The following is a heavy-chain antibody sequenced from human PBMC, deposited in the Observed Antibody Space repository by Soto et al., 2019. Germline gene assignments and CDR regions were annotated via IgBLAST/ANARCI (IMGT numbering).Heavy chain of an antibody. V-gene: IGHV1-2*04. CDR3: ARVNQAYGSTTFDP. CDR2: INPNSGGT. J-gene: IGHJ5*02. Sequence: ASGKVSCKASGYTFTGYYMHWVRQAPGQGLEWMGWINPNSGGTNYAQKFQGWVTMTRDTSISTAYMELSRLRSDDTAVYYCARVNQAYGSTTFDPWGQGTLVTSP. CDR1: GYTFTGYY. D-gene: IGHD3-10*01.